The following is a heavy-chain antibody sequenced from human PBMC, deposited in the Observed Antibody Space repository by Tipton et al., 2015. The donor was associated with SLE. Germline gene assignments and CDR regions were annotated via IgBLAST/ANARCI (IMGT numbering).Heavy chain of an antibody. CDR1: GGSFSGYY. V-gene: IGHV4-34*01. J-gene: IGHJ4*02. Sequence: TLSLTCAVYGGSFSGYYWSWIRQPPGKGLEWIGEINHSESTNYNPSLKSRVTISVDTSKNQFSLKLSSVTAADTAVYYCASFSSSSFDYWGQGTLVTVSS. CDR3: ASFSSSSFDY. CDR2: INHSEST. D-gene: IGHD6-6*01.